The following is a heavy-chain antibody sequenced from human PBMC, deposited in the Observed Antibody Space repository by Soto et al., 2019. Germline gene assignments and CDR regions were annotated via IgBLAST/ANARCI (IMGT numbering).Heavy chain of an antibody. CDR1: GGTFSSYT. J-gene: IGHJ4*02. CDR2: IIPILGIA. V-gene: IGHV1-69*08. D-gene: IGHD3-9*01. CDR3: ARDSDILTGYTFDY. Sequence: QVQLVQSGAEVKKPGSSVKVSCKASGGTFSSYTISWVRQAPGQGVEWMGRIIPILGIANYAQKFQGRVTITADKSTSTAYMELSSLRSEDTAVYYCARDSDILTGYTFDYWGQGTLVTVSS.